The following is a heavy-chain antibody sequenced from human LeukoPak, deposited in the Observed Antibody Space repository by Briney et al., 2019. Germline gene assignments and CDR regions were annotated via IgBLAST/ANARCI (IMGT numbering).Heavy chain of an antibody. D-gene: IGHD7-27*01. CDR3: ARDWGPSLYYFDY. V-gene: IGHV1-69*04. CDR2: IIPILGIA. J-gene: IGHJ4*02. Sequence: SVKVSCKASGGTFSSYAISWVRQAPGQGLEWMGRIIPILGIANYAQKFQGRVTITADKSASTAYMELSSLRSEDTAVYYCARDWGPSLYYFDYWGQGTLVTVSS. CDR1: GGTFSSYA.